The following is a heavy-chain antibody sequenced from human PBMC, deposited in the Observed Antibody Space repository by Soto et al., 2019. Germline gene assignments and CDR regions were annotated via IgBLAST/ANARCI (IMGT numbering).Heavy chain of an antibody. CDR1: GFTFSTYA. CDR3: ARCGMITFGGVIVIQDYYYGMDV. D-gene: IGHD3-16*02. V-gene: IGHV3-23*01. J-gene: IGHJ6*02. Sequence: GGSLRLSCAASGFTFSTYAMSWVRQAPGKGLEWVSAISGGCDNTYYADSVKGRFTISRDNAKNSLYLQMNSLRDEDTAVYYCARCGMITFGGVIVIQDYYYGMDVWGQGTTVTVSS. CDR2: ISGGCDNT.